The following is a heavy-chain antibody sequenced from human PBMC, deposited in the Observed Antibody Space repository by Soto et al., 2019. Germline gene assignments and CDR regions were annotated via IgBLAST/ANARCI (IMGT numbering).Heavy chain of an antibody. J-gene: IGHJ4*02. CDR3: VRDTSPYSSGWHNRHFDY. Sequence: QVQLVESGGGVVQPGRSLRLSCAASGFTFSSYAMHWVRQAPGKGLVWVAVISYDGSNKYYADSVRGRFTISRDNSKTLYLQMNTLRGEDTALYYCVRDTSPYSSGWHNRHFDYWGQGTLVTVSS. CDR2: ISYDGSNK. D-gene: IGHD6-19*01. V-gene: IGHV3-30-3*01. CDR1: GFTFSSYA.